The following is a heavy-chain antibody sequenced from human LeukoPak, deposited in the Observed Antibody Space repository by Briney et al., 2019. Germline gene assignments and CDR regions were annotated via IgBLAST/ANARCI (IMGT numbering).Heavy chain of an antibody. CDR1: GFTFSSHV. D-gene: IGHD6-13*01. Sequence: SGGSLRLSCAASGFTFSSHVMSWVRQAPGRGLEWVSSLSGSGKYTFYADSVKGRFTISRDNTKNSLYLQINSLRAEDTAVYYCARDGTAAGLYFDLWGQGTLVTVSS. V-gene: IGHV3-21*01. CDR2: LSGSGKYT. J-gene: IGHJ4*01. CDR3: ARDGTAAGLYFDL.